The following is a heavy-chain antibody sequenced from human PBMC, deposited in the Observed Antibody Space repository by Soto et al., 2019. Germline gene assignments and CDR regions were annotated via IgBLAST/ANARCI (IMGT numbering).Heavy chain of an antibody. Sequence: EVQLVESGGGLVQPGGSRSLSCTASGFTFISYWMSWFRKAPGKGLEWGANIKQAGSEKYYVDSVKGRFTISRDNAKNSLYLQMNSLRAEDTAVYYCARDEPFDYWGQGTLVTVSS. J-gene: IGHJ4*02. CDR2: IKQAGSEK. CDR3: ARDEPFDY. CDR1: GFTFISYW. V-gene: IGHV3-7*01.